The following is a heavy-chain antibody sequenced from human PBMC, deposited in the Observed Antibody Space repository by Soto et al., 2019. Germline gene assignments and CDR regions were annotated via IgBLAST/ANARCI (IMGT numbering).Heavy chain of an antibody. D-gene: IGHD6-6*01. CDR2: ISGTSNFI. V-gene: IGHV3-21*01. CDR1: GFTFSSYS. J-gene: IGHJ4*02. CDR3: ARDRQTLLAAPYDLDS. Sequence: EVQLVESGGGLVKPGRSLRLSCAASGFTFSSYSMNWVRQAPGKGLEWVSSISGTSNFIYYADSIKGRFTISRDNAKNSLYLQMNSLRAEDTAVYYCARDRQTLLAAPYDLDSWGQGTLVTVSS.